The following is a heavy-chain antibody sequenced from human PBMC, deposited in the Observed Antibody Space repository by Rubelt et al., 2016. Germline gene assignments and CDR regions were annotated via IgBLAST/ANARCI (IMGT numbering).Heavy chain of an antibody. CDR2: IYYSGST. CDR3: ARVVTAARAPQRIMDV. CDR1: GGSISSSSYY. Sequence: QLQLQESGPGLVKPSETLSLTCTVSGGSISSSSYYWGWIRQPPGKGLEWIGSIYYSGSTYYNPSLKSRVTISVDTSKNQFSLKLSSVTAADTAVYYCARVVTAARAPQRIMDVWGQGTTVTVSS. V-gene: IGHV4-39*07. J-gene: IGHJ6*02. D-gene: IGHD6-6*01.